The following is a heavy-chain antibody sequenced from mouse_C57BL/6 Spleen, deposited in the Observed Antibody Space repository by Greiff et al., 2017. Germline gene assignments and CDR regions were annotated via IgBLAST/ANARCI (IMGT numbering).Heavy chain of an antibody. CDR3: ARGRLRGTFYYFDY. J-gene: IGHJ2*01. D-gene: IGHD2-4*01. CDR2: IDPSDSET. CDR1: GYTFTSYW. V-gene: IGHV1-52*01. Sequence: QVQLKQPGAELVRPGSSVKLSCKASGYTFTSYWMHWVKQRPIQGLEWIGNIDPSDSETHYNQKFKDKATLTVDKSSSTAYMQLSSLTSEDSAVYYCARGRLRGTFYYFDYWGQGTTLTVSS.